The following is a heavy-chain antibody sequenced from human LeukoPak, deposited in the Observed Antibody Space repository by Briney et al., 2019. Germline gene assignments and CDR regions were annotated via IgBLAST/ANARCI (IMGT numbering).Heavy chain of an antibody. J-gene: IGHJ4*02. V-gene: IGHV4-59*08. D-gene: IGHD5-24*01. Sequence: SETLSLTCTVSGGSISSYYWSWIRQPPGKGLEWIGYIYYSGSTNYNPSLKSRVTISVDTSKNQFSLKLSSVTAADTAVYYCARKGRRDGYNARAFDYWGQGTLVTVSS. CDR3: ARKGRRDGYNARAFDY. CDR2: IYYSGST. CDR1: GGSISSYY.